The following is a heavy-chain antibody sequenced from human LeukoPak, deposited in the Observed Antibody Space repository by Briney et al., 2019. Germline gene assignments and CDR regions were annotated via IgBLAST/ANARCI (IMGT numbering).Heavy chain of an antibody. D-gene: IGHD3-9*01. Sequence: ASVKVSCKASGYTFTGYYMHWVRQAPGQGLEWMGWINPNSGGTNDAQKFRGRATMTRDTSNSTAYMELSRLRSDDTAVYYWAAGDYDILTGYPCPEDYWGQGTLVTVSS. J-gene: IGHJ4*02. CDR1: GYTFTGYY. V-gene: IGHV1-2*02. CDR3: AAGDYDILTGYPCPEDY. CDR2: INPNSGGT.